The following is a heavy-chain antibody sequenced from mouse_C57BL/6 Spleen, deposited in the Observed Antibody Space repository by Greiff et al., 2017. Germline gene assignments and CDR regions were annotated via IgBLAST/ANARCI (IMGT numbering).Heavy chain of an antibody. CDR2: IRSKSNNYAT. J-gene: IGHJ3*01. CDR3: VRPHSSWFAY. CDR1: GFSFNTYA. V-gene: IGHV10-1*01. D-gene: IGHD2-12*01. Sequence: EVKLVESGGGLVQPKGSLKLSCAASGFSFNTYAMNWVRQAPGKGLEWVARIRSKSNNYATYYADSVKDRFTISRDDSESMLYLQMNNLKTEDTAMYYCVRPHSSWFAYWGQGTLVTVSA.